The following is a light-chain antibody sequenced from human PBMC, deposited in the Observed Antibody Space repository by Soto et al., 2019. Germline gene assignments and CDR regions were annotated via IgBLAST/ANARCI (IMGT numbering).Light chain of an antibody. CDR2: GAS. CDR3: QQYGSSPWT. J-gene: IGKJ1*01. Sequence: EIVLTHSPGPLSLSPGERATLSCRASQSVSSSYLAWYQQKPGQAPRLLIYGASSRATGMPDRFSGSGSGTDFTLTISRLEPEDFAVYYCQQYGSSPWTFGQGTEVEIK. CDR1: QSVSSSY. V-gene: IGKV3-20*01.